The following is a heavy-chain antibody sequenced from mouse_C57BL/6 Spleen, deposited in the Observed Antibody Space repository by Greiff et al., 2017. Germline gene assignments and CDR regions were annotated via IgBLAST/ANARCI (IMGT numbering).Heavy chain of an antibody. CDR1: GFTITGYY. D-gene: IGHD2-4*01. CDR2: IDPDDGET. Sequence: EVQLQQSGAELVKPGASVKLSCTASGFTITGYYMHWVKQRTEQGLEWIGRIDPDDGETKYDPKFQGKATMTEDTSSNTAYLQLSSLTSGDTAVYYCARSGGYYDYDVKFAYWGQGTLVTVSA. J-gene: IGHJ3*01. V-gene: IGHV14-2*01. CDR3: ARSGGYYDYDVKFAY.